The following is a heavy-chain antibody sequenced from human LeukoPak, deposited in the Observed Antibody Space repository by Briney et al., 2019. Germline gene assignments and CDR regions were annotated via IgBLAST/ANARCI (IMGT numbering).Heavy chain of an antibody. CDR2: ISVYKSNT. J-gene: IGHJ4*02. CDR3: ARVRHYYGSGTHFSFDY. Sequence: ASVKVSFKSSAYTFTAYGVSWVREAPGQGLEWMGWISVYKSNTEYAQKFQGRVTMTTDTSTKKDYMELTSLKSDDTAVYYCARVRHYYGSGTHFSFDYWGQGTLITVSA. V-gene: IGHV1-18*04. CDR1: AYTFTAYG. D-gene: IGHD3-10*01.